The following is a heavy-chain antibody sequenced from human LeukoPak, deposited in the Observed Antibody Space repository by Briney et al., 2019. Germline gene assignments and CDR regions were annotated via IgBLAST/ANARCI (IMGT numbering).Heavy chain of an antibody. CDR1: GGSFSGYY. CDR3: ARYRIAAADAFDI. V-gene: IGHV4-34*01. CDR2: INHSGST. J-gene: IGHJ3*02. D-gene: IGHD6-13*01. Sequence: SETLSLTCAVYGGSFSGYYWSWIPQPPGKGLEWIGEINHSGSTNYNPSLKSRVTISVDTSKNQFSLKLSSVTAADTAVYYCARYRIAAADAFDIWGQGTMVTVSS.